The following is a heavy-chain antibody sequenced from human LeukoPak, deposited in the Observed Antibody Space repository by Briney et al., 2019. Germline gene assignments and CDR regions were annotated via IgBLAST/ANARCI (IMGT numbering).Heavy chain of an antibody. J-gene: IGHJ4*02. CDR3: ARLFHPALSGNYPFDY. Sequence: SETLSLTCTVSGGSINSYYWSWIRQPPGKGLEWIAYIYYSGGTSYNPSLKSRVTISVDTSKNQFSLKLNPVTAADTAMYYCARLFHPALSGNYPFDYWGQGTLVTVSS. D-gene: IGHD1-26*01. CDR1: GGSINSYY. CDR2: IYYSGGT. V-gene: IGHV4-59*01.